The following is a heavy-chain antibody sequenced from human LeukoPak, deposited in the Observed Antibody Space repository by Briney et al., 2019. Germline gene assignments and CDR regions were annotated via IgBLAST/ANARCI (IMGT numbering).Heavy chain of an antibody. V-gene: IGHV3-23*01. Sequence: PGGPLRLSCAASGFTFSSYAMSWVRQAPGKGLEWVSAISGSGGSTYYADSVKGRFTISRDNSKNTLYLQMNSLRAEDTAVYYCAKEHYYGSGSYYNNWFDPWGQGTLVTVSS. CDR2: ISGSGGST. J-gene: IGHJ5*02. D-gene: IGHD3-10*01. CDR1: GFTFSSYA. CDR3: AKEHYYGSGSYYNNWFDP.